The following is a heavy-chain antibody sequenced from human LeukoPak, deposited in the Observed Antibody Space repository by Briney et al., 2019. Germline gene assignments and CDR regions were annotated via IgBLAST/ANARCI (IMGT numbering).Heavy chain of an antibody. Sequence: SGTLSLTCTVSGGSISSYYWSWIRQPPGKGLEWIGYIYYSGSTNYNPSFKSRVTISVDTSKNQFSLKLSSVTAADTAVYYCARTVVPAAMNAFDIWGQGTMVTVSS. CDR3: ARTVVPAAMNAFDI. J-gene: IGHJ3*02. CDR1: GGSISSYY. CDR2: IYYSGST. V-gene: IGHV4-59*01. D-gene: IGHD2-2*01.